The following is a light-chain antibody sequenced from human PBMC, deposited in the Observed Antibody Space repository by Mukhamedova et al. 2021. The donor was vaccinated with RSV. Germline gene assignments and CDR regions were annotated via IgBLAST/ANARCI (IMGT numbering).Light chain of an antibody. CDR2: AAS. V-gene: IGKV1-39*01. J-gene: IGKJ2*01. Sequence: WYQRRVHGKAPQILIYAASTLQSGVPSRFSGSGSGTDFTLIIINLQPEDFATYYCQQSYSVPPYTFGQGTKVEIK. CDR3: QQSYSVPPYT.